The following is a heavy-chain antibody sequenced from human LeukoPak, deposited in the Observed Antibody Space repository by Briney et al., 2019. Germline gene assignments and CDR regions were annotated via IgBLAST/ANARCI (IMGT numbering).Heavy chain of an antibody. CDR1: GFTFSVYW. CDR2: IKQDGSEK. D-gene: IGHD1-26*01. J-gene: IGHJ3*01. CDR3: AKGPQWELLGTYDAFDV. V-gene: IGHV3-7*01. Sequence: GSLRLSCAASGFTFSVYWMSWVRQGPGKGLEWVANIKQDGSEKYYVDSVKGRFTISRDNSKNTLYLQMNSLRAEDTAVYYCAKGPQWELLGTYDAFDVWGQGTMVTVSS.